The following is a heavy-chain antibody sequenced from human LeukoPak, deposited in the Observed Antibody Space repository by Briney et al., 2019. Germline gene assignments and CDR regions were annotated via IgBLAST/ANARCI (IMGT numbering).Heavy chain of an antibody. J-gene: IGHJ5*02. CDR2: MNPNSGNT. Sequence: ASVKVSCKASGYTFTSYDINWVRQATGQGLEWMGWMNPNSGNTGYAQKFQGRVTITRNTSISTAYMELSSLRSEDTAVYYCARAYGSGKLIGNWFDPWGQGTLVTVSS. V-gene: IGHV1-8*03. D-gene: IGHD3-10*01. CDR3: ARAYGSGKLIGNWFDP. CDR1: GYTFTSYD.